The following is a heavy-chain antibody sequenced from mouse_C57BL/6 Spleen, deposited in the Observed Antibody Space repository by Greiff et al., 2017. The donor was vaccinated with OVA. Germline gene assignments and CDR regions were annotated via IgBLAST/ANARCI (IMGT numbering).Heavy chain of an antibody. J-gene: IGHJ2*01. CDR3: ARDHRGFDY. CDR1: GYTFTSYW. CDR2: IDPSDSET. Sequence: QVQLQQPGAELVRPGSSVKLSCKASGYTFTSYWMHWVKQRPIQGLEWIGNIDPSDSETLYNQKFKDKATLTVDKSSSTAYMQLSSLTSEDSAVYYCARDHRGFDYWGQGTTLTVSS. V-gene: IGHV1-52*01. D-gene: IGHD2-14*01.